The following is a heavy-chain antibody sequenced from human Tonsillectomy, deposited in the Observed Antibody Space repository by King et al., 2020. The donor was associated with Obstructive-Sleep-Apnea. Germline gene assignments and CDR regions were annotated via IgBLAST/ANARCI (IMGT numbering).Heavy chain of an antibody. CDR3: ARDRGGYDSSGYYLDYFDY. Sequence: IQLVQTGAEVEKPGASVKVSCKASGYTFTGYYIHWERQAPGHGLELMGWINPSSGGTKYAQKFQGMVTMTRDTSISTAYMDLSRLRPDDTAVYYCARDRGGYDSSGYYLDYFDYWGQGTLVTVSS. D-gene: IGHD3-22*01. CDR1: GYTFTGYY. V-gene: IGHV1-2*02. J-gene: IGHJ4*02. CDR2: INPSSGGT.